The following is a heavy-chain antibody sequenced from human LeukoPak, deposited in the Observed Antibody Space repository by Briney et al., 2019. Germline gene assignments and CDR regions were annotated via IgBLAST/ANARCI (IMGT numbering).Heavy chain of an antibody. V-gene: IGHV3-30*02. CDR1: GFTFSSYG. CDR2: IPHDGSNK. CDR3: AKVSPPSDWLDP. J-gene: IGHJ5*02. Sequence: GGSLRLSCAASGFTFSSYGMYWVRQAPGKGLEWVAFIPHDGSNKYYADSVKGRFTISRDNSKNTLFLQMDSLRPEDTAVYYCAKVSPPSDWLDPWGQGTLVTVSS.